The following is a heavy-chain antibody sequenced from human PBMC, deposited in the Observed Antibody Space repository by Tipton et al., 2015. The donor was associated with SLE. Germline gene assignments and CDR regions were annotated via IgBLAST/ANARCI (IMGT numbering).Heavy chain of an antibody. V-gene: IGHV4-59*12. J-gene: IGHJ5*02. CDR1: GGSISSYY. CDR2: IYYSGST. CDR3: ARVLSNTRRITIFAVVKGWFDP. Sequence: LRLSCTVSGGSISSYYWSWIRQPPGKGLEWIGYIYYSGSTYYNPSLKSRLTISVDTSKNQFSLKLSSVTAADTAIYYCARVLSNTRRITIFAVVKGWFDPWGQGTLVTVSS. D-gene: IGHD3-3*01.